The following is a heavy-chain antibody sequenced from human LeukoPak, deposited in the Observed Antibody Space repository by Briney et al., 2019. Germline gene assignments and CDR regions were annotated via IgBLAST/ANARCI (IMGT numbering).Heavy chain of an antibody. CDR2: IYGSGTT. V-gene: IGHV4-61*10. CDR1: GSSVSSATYY. Sequence: SETLSLTCTVSGSSVSSATYYWSWIRQPAGEGLEWIGRIYGSGTTNYNPSLKSRVTISLDASENQFSLKLSSVTAADTAVYYCARVWRYYYGSGSSLDYWGQGTLVTVSS. J-gene: IGHJ4*02. CDR3: ARVWRYYYGSGSSLDY. D-gene: IGHD3-10*01.